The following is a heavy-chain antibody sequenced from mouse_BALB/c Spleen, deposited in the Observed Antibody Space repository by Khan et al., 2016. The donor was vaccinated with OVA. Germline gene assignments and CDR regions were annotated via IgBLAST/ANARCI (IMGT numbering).Heavy chain of an antibody. D-gene: IGHD1-2*01. CDR1: GYTFTDYY. CDR2: ISPGSGDT. J-gene: IGHJ3*01. CDR3: ARWYYFGYTFAY. V-gene: IGHV1-77*01. Sequence: QVQLQQSGAELARPGASVKLSCKASGYTFTDYYINWVKQRTGQGLEWIGEISPGSGDTYYNERFKGKATLTADKSSSTAYMQLSSLTSEASAVYFCARWYYFGYTFAYWGQGTLVTVSA.